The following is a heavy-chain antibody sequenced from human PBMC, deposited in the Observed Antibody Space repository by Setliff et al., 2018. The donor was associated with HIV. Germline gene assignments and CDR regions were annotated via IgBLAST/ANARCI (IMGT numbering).Heavy chain of an antibody. Sequence: SETLSLTCTVSGDSISSDFYWGWIRQPPGKGLEWIASIYHSGNTIYTPSLNSRVIISVDTSKSQFSLKLSSVTAADTAVYYCARRRSSGWYHYFDYWGQGTLVTVSS. CDR2: IYHSGNT. CDR1: GDSISSDFY. J-gene: IGHJ4*02. V-gene: IGHV4-38-2*02. CDR3: ARRRSSGWYHYFDY. D-gene: IGHD6-19*01.